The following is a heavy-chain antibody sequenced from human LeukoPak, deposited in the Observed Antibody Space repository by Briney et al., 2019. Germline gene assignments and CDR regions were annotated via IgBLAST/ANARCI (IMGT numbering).Heavy chain of an antibody. D-gene: IGHD1-26*01. V-gene: IGHV4-39*01. Sequence: ASETLSLTCTVSGGSISSSSYYWGWIRQPPGKGLEWIGNIYYSGSTDYNPSLKSRLTISIDTSKNQFSLKLSSVTAADTAVYYCASLIVGATTRDAFDIWGQGTMVTVSS. CDR1: GGSISSSSYY. CDR2: IYYSGST. J-gene: IGHJ3*02. CDR3: ASLIVGATTRDAFDI.